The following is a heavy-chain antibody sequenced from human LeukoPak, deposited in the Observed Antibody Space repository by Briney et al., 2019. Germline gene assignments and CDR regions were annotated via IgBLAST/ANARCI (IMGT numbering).Heavy chain of an antibody. J-gene: IGHJ2*01. CDR2: FSYSGTT. CDR1: GDSISSYY. CDR3: ARAFTSCSGGTCYKNWYFDL. Sequence: PSETLSLTCTVSGDSISSYYWTWIRQPPGKGLEWMGCFSYSGTTKYNPSLKSRVTISLDTSKNQFSLSLSSVTAADTAFYYCARAFTSCSGGTCYKNWYFDLWGRGALVTVSS. D-gene: IGHD2-15*01. V-gene: IGHV4-59*01.